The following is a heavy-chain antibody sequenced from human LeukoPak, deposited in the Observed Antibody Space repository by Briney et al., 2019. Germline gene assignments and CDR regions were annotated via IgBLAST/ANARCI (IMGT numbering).Heavy chain of an antibody. V-gene: IGHV3-15*01. CDR3: TTWTGGVVVTN. CDR2: IRSQSNGGTT. J-gene: IGHJ4*02. Sequence: GGSLRPSCAASGFTFSNAWMSWVRQAPGKGLEWVGRIRSQSNGGTTDYAAPVKGRFTISRDDSKNTLYLQLNSLKTDDTAVYYCTTWTGGVVVTNWGQGTLVTVSS. CDR1: GFTFSNAW. D-gene: IGHD2-2*01.